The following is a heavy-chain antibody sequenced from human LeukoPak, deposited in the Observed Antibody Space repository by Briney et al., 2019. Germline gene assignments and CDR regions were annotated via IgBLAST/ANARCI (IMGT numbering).Heavy chain of an antibody. CDR1: GGSVSSYY. V-gene: IGHV4-4*09. CDR2: TYTSGGT. J-gene: IGHJ6*03. Sequence: PSETLSLTCTVSGGSVSSYYWSWIRQPPGKGLEWIGYTYTSGGTNYNPSLKSRVTISVDTSKNQFSLRLFSVTAADTAVYYCARRDVYYFYMDVWGKGTTVTVSS. CDR3: ARRDVYYFYMDV.